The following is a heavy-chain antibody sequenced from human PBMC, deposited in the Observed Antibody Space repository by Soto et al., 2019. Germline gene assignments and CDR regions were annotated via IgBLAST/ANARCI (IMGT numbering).Heavy chain of an antibody. Sequence: GGSLRLSCAASGFTFSSYATHWVRQAPGKGLEWVAVISYDGSNKYYADSVKGRFTISRDNSKNTLYLQLNSLRAEDTAVYYCARDKRDLRFLEWSYYFDYWGQGTLVTVSS. V-gene: IGHV3-30-3*01. D-gene: IGHD3-3*01. J-gene: IGHJ4*02. CDR3: ARDKRDLRFLEWSYYFDY. CDR1: GFTFSSYA. CDR2: ISYDGSNK.